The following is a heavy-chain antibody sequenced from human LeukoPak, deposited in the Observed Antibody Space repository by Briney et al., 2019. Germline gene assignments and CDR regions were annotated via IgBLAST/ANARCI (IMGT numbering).Heavy chain of an antibody. J-gene: IGHJ5*02. D-gene: IGHD4-17*01. CDR3: AKDYGDYSLA. CDR1: GGSISSSSYY. V-gene: IGHV4-39*02. Sequence: PSETLSLTCTVSGGSISSSSYYWGWIRQPPGKGLEWIGTIYHSGSPYYNPSLKSRVTISGDTSKNQFSLKLSSVTAADTAVYYCAKDYGDYSLAWGQGTLVTVSS. CDR2: IYHSGSP.